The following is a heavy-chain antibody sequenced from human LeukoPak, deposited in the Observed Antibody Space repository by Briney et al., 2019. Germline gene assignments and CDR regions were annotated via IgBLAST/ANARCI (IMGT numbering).Heavy chain of an antibody. V-gene: IGHV3-7*03. CDR3: ARVRRILVAGLDSLDM. J-gene: IGHJ3*02. CDR2: IKQDGTEK. D-gene: IGHD6-19*01. Sequence: GGSLRLSCVASGFTFSSYWMSWVRQAPGKGLEWVANIKQDGTEKYYVDSVKGRFTISRDNAKNSLYLQMNSLRAEDTAMYYCARVRRILVAGLDSLDMWGQGTMVTVSS. CDR1: GFTFSSYW.